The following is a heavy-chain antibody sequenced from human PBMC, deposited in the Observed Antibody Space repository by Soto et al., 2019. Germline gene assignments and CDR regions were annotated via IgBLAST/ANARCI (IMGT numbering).Heavy chain of an antibody. CDR2: IYWNDDK. J-gene: IGHJ4*02. D-gene: IGHD3-3*01. V-gene: IGHV2-5*01. Sequence: SGPTLVNPTQTLTLTCTFSGFSLSTSGVGVGWIRQPPGKALEWLALIYWNDDKRYSPSLKSRLTITKDTSKNQVVLTMTNMDPEDTATYYCAHSPGQYYDFWSGYSYFDYWGQGTLVTVSS. CDR3: AHSPGQYYDFWSGYSYFDY. CDR1: GFSLSTSGVG.